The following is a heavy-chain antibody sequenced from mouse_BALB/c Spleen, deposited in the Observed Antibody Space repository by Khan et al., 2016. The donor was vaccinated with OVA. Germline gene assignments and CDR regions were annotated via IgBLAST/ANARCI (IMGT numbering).Heavy chain of an antibody. CDR3: RISTINA. CDR1: GYNIKDIY. CDR2: TDPANGNT. Sequence: VRLQQSGAELVKPAASLKLSCTASGYNIKDIYIHWVKQRPEKGLERIRRTDPANGNTKYDPKFQGKATITADPSSNTAYLQLSSLTSEDTAVYYCRISTINAWGQGTTLTVSS. V-gene: IGHV14-3*02. J-gene: IGHJ2*01.